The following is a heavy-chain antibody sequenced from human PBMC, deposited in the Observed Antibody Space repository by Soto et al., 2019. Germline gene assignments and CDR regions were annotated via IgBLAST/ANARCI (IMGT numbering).Heavy chain of an antibody. J-gene: IGHJ1*01. CDR1: GYTFTSYA. CDR2: INAGNGNT. D-gene: IGHD3-3*01. CDR3: AREDYDFWSGYSVTEYFQH. V-gene: IGHV1-3*01. Sequence: ASVKVSCKASGYTFTSYAMHWVRQAPGQRLEWMGWINAGNGNTKYSQKFQGRVTITRDTSASTAYMELSSLRSEDTAVYYCAREDYDFWSGYSVTEYFQHWGQGTLVTVSS.